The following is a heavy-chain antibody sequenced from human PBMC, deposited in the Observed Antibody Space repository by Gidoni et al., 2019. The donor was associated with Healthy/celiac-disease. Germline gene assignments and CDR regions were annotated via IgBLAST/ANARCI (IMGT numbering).Heavy chain of an antibody. CDR3: VRGSPQYYFDY. CDR2: IYYSGST. CDR1: GGSISSGDYY. D-gene: IGHD3-10*01. V-gene: IGHV4-30-4*01. Sequence: QVQLQESGPGLVKPSQTLSLTCTVPGGSISSGDYYWSWIRQPPGKGLEWIGYIYYSGSTYYNPSRKSRVTISVDTSKNQFSLKLSSVTAADTAVYYCVRGSPQYYFDYWGQGTLVTVSS. J-gene: IGHJ4*02.